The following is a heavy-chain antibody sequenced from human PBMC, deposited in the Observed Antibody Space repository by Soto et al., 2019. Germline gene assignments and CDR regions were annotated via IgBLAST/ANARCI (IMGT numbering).Heavy chain of an antibody. D-gene: IGHD6-13*01. Sequence: ETLSLTCAVYGGSFRCYCWSWMLHPPGNWLEWRGEINHSGSTNYNPTLKSRVTISVDTSNNQFSLKLSSVTAADTAVYYCARGGPPHGIAAAGRGWFYPWGQGTLVTVAS. CDR1: GGSFRCYC. CDR2: INHSGST. J-gene: IGHJ5*02. V-gene: IGHV4-34*01. CDR3: ARGGPPHGIAAAGRGWFYP.